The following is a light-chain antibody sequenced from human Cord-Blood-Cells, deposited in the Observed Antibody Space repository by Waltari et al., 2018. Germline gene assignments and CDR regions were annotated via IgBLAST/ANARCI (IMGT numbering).Light chain of an antibody. CDR1: QSISSW. V-gene: IGKV1-5*03. CDR2: KAS. Sequence: DIQMTKSPSTLSASVGDRVTITCRASQSISSWLAWYQQKPGKAPKLLIYKASSLESGVPSRFSGSGSGTEFTLTISSLQPDDFATYYCQQYNSSFGQGTKLEIK. J-gene: IGKJ2*01. CDR3: QQYNSS.